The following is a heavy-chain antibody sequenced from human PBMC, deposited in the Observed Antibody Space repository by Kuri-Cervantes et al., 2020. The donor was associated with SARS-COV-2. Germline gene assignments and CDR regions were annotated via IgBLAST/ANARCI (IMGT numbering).Heavy chain of an antibody. CDR2: ISNSGST. CDR1: GGSIRSYF. CDR3: ARDVRYSGSYLSAFDI. Sequence: SETLSLTCSVSGGSIRSYFWSWIRQSPGKGLEWIGYISNSGSTNYNPSLKSRVTISVDTSKNQFSLKLSPVTAADTAVYYCARDVRYSGSYLSAFDIWGQGTMVTVSS. V-gene: IGHV4-4*08. J-gene: IGHJ3*02. D-gene: IGHD1-26*01.